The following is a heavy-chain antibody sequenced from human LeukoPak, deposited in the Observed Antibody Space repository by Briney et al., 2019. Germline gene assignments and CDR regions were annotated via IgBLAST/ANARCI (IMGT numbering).Heavy chain of an antibody. V-gene: IGHV4-59*12. CDR1: GGSISSYY. J-gene: IGHJ4*02. CDR3: AGGYYYDSSGFGY. D-gene: IGHD3-22*01. Sequence: SETLSLTCTVSGGSISSYYWSWIRQPPGKGLEWIGYIYYSGSTNYNPSLKSRVTISVDTSKNQFSLKLSSVTAADTAVYYCAGGYYYDSSGFGYWGQGTLVTVSS. CDR2: IYYSGST.